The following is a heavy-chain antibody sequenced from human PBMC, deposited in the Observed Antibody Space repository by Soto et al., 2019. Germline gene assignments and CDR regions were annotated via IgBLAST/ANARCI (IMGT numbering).Heavy chain of an antibody. CDR2: VNHSGSP. Sequence: PSETLSLTCAVYGRSSSSFYWSWIRQSPGKGLEWIGEVNHSGSPIYNPSLKTRATISLDASRNQFSLTLNSLTAADTAVYYCADQTSAGYFDSWGQGTLVTVSS. D-gene: IGHD6-13*01. CDR1: GRSSSSFY. J-gene: IGHJ4*02. V-gene: IGHV4-34*01. CDR3: ADQTSAGYFDS.